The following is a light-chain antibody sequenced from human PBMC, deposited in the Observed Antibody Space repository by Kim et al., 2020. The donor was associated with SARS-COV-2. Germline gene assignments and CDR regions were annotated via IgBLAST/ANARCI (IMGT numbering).Light chain of an antibody. V-gene: IGLV1-47*01. CDR1: TPNTGHHY. Sequence: GYRLTISSSGTTPNTGHHYVSWYRQRPGLAPQLLICRDDPRPSAVPDRFSASTSGTSASLAISGLRSDDKADYYCASWDGGLDTRIFGGGTQLTVL. J-gene: IGLJ2*01. CDR3: ASWDGGLDTRI. CDR2: RDD.